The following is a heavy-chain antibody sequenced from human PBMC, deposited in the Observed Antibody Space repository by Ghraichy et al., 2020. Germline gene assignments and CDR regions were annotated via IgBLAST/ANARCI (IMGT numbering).Heavy chain of an antibody. J-gene: IGHJ4*02. Sequence: GGSLRLSCAASGFTFSDYYMSWIRQAPGKGLEWVSYISSSGSTIYYANSVKGRFTISRDNAKNSLYLQMNSLRAEDTAVYYCARDRVLEWLSPHDYWGQGTLVTVSS. D-gene: IGHD3-3*01. CDR3: ARDRVLEWLSPHDY. CDR1: GFTFSDYY. CDR2: ISSSGSTI. V-gene: IGHV3-11*01.